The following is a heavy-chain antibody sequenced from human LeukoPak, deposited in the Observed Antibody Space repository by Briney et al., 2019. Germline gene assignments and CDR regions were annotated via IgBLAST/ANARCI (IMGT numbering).Heavy chain of an antibody. D-gene: IGHD1-26*01. V-gene: IGHV3-23*01. CDR1: GFTFSGYA. J-gene: IGHJ5*02. CDR3: AKDYEPLVGVHRWGDWFDP. Sequence: PGGSLRLSCAASGFTFSGYAMSWVRQAPGKGLEWVSYISSSSSTIYYADSVKGRFTISRDNSKNTLYLRMNSLRAEDTAVYYCAKDYEPLVGVHRWGDWFDPWGQGTLVTVSS. CDR2: ISSSSSTI.